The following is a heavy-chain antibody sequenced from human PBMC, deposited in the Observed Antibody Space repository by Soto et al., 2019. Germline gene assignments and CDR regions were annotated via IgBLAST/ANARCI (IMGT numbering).Heavy chain of an antibody. CDR1: GGTFNTYT. V-gene: IGHV1-69*02. CDR3: SIGSWSAETFDV. D-gene: IGHD2-2*01. CDR2: IIPMVTVT. J-gene: IGHJ3*01. Sequence: QVHLIQSGAEVKKPGSSVKVSCKAAGGTFNTYTLIWVRQAPGHGLEWMGRIIPMVTVTNSAQKFQGRLTITADTSTGTAFMELTSLRSDDTAVYYCSIGSWSAETFDVWGQGTMVTVSS.